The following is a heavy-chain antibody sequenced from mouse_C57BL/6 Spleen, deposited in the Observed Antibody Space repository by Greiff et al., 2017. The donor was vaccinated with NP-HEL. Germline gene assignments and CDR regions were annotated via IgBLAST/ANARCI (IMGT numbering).Heavy chain of an antibody. CDR2: FYPGDGDT. D-gene: IGHD2-1*01. V-gene: IGHV1-82*01. CDR1: GYAFSSSW. Sequence: VKLMESGPELVKPGASVKISCKASGYAFSSSWMHWVKQRPGKGLEWIGRFYPGDGDTNYNGKFKGKATLTADKSSSTAYMQLSSLTSEDSAVYCCARYYGNYDGFAYWGQGTLVTVSA. J-gene: IGHJ3*01. CDR3: ARYYGNYDGFAY.